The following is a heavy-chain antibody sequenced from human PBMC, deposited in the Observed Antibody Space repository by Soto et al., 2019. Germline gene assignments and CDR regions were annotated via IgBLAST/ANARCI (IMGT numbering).Heavy chain of an antibody. CDR3: ARDPGSGSYYGWFDP. Sequence: SETMSLTSTVSGGSISRYYWNWIRQPPGKGLEWIGYIYYSGSTNYNPSLKSRVTISVDTSKNQFSLKLSSVTAADTAVYYCARDPGSGSYYGWFDPWGQGTLVTVS. D-gene: IGHD3-10*01. CDR1: GGSISRYY. V-gene: IGHV4-59*01. CDR2: IYYSGST. J-gene: IGHJ5*02.